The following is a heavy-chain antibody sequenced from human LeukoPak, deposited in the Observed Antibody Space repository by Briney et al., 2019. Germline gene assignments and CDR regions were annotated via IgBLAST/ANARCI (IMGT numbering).Heavy chain of an antibody. CDR1: GGSISSYY. CDR2: IYHSGST. D-gene: IGHD2-2*01. CDR3: ASVVPAAPLHWFDP. Sequence: SETLSLTCTVSGGSISSYYWSWIRQPPGKGLEWIGYIYHSGSTYYNPSLKSRVTISVDRSKNQFSLKLSSVTAADTAVYYCASVVPAAPLHWFDPWGQGTLVTVSS. V-gene: IGHV4-59*12. J-gene: IGHJ5*02.